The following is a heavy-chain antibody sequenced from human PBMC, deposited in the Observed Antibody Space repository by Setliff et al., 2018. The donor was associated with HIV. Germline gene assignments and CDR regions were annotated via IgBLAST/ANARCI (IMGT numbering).Heavy chain of an antibody. J-gene: IGHJ6*04. D-gene: IGHD2-2*02. CDR1: GFTFSDHA. Sequence: PGGSLRLSCVASGFTFSDHAMTWVRQAPGRGLEWVSTIPPTGHYTLYADSVEGRFTISRDDSKNTLVLQMSSLRVEDTAIYYCAKDGHAYNYYYHKEVWGRGTTVTVSS. CDR3: AKDGHAYNYYYHKEV. V-gene: IGHV3-23*01. CDR2: IPPTGHYT.